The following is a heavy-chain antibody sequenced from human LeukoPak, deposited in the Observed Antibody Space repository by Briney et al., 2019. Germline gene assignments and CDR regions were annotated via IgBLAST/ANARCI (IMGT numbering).Heavy chain of an antibody. V-gene: IGHV3-9*02. CDR1: GFTSDDYA. Sequence: GRSLRLSCAASGFTSDDYAMHWVRQAPGKGLEWVSGISWNSGSIGYADSVKGRFTISRDNAKNSLYLQINSLRAEDTAVYYCARSSYSSSSSVWGQGTMVTVSS. CDR3: ARSSYSSSSSV. J-gene: IGHJ3*01. D-gene: IGHD6-6*01. CDR2: ISWNSGSI.